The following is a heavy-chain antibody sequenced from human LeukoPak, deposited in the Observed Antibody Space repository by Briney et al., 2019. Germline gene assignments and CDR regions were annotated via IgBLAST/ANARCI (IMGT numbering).Heavy chain of an antibody. CDR3: ARDRNVLRYFDWLPRVAFDI. Sequence: ASVKVSCKASGYTFTSYYMHWVRQAPGQGLEWMGIINPSSGITNYAQKFQGRVTMTRDTSTSTVYMKLSSLRSEDTSVYYCARDRNVLRYFDWLPRVAFDIWGQGTRVSVSS. CDR2: INPSSGIT. CDR1: GYTFTSYY. V-gene: IGHV1-46*01. D-gene: IGHD3-9*01. J-gene: IGHJ3*02.